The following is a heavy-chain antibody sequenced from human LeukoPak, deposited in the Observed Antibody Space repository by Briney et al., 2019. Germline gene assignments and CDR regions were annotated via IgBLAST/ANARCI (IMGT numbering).Heavy chain of an antibody. V-gene: IGHV4-34*01. CDR3: ARARGEVSVDY. CDR2: INYSENT. D-gene: IGHD3-10*01. Sequence: SETLSLTCAVYGGSFSGHYWSWIRQPPGKGLEWIGEINYSENTNYNPSLKSRVTLSVDTSKNQFSLKLSSVTAADTGVYYCARARGEVSVDYWGQETLVTVSS. J-gene: IGHJ4*02. CDR1: GGSFSGHY.